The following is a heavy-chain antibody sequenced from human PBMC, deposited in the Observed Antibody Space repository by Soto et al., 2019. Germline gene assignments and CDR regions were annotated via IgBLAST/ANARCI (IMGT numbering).Heavy chain of an antibody. CDR3: TRAYSGYDLVPFDY. Sequence: PGGSLRLSCEASGFSFSNFGMHWVRQAPGKGLEWVAVIWYDGSNKYYGDSLKGRFTISRDNSKNTLYLQMNSLRAEDTAVYYCTRAYSGYDLVPFDYWGQGTLVTVSS. CDR2: IWYDGSNK. D-gene: IGHD5-12*01. V-gene: IGHV3-33*01. CDR1: GFSFSNFG. J-gene: IGHJ4*02.